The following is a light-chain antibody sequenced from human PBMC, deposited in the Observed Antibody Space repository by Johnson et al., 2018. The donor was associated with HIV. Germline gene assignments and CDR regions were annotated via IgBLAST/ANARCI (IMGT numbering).Light chain of an antibody. V-gene: IGLV1-51*02. CDR3: ATWDRSLSAGGV. Sequence: QSVLTQPPSVSAAPGQKVTISCSGSSSNIGNNYVSWYQHLPGTAPKLLIYENTKRPSGVPDRFSGSKSGSSATLGITGLQTGDEADYYCATWDRSLSAGGVCGTGTKVTVL. J-gene: IGLJ1*01. CDR2: ENT. CDR1: SSNIGNNY.